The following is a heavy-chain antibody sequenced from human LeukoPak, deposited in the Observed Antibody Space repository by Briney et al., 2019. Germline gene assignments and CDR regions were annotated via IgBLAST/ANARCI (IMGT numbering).Heavy chain of an antibody. CDR2: ISVRSNYI. J-gene: IGHJ4*02. Sequence: GGSLRLSCVASGYTFSSFSINWVRRAPGKGLEWVSSISVRSNYIYYADSVRGRFSISRDDARDSLFLQMNSLRAEDTAVYYCVRLRRNSDTSGYYYYYDFWGQGTLVTVSS. CDR1: GYTFSSFS. CDR3: VRLRRNSDTSGYYYYYDF. D-gene: IGHD3-22*01. V-gene: IGHV3-21*01.